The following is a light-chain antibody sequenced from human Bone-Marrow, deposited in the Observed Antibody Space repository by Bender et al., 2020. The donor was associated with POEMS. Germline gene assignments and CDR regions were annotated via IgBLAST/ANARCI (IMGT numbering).Light chain of an antibody. J-gene: IGLJ2*01. CDR3: QSIDSSGSV. CDR2: KTK. CDR1: ALSNQY. Sequence: SYDLTQPPSVSVPPGQTARITCSADALSNQYAYWYQQKPGQAPVLVIYKTKERPSGIPERFSGSSSGTTVTLIITGVQAEDEADYHCQSIDSSGSVFGGGTRLTVL. V-gene: IGLV3-25*03.